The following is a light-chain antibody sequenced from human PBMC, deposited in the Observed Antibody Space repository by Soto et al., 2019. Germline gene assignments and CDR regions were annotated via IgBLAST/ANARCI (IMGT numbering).Light chain of an antibody. Sequence: AIQLTQSPSSLSASVGDRVTITCRASQGISSALAWYQQKPGKAPKLLISHASSLESGVPSRFSGSGSGTVFTITLSSLQPEYCATYHCQQFNTYPTFGGGTKVEIK. CDR2: HAS. V-gene: IGKV1-13*02. CDR1: QGISSA. J-gene: IGKJ4*01. CDR3: QQFNTYPT.